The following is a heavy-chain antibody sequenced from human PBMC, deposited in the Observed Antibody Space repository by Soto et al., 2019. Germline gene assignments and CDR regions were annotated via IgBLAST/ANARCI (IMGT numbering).Heavy chain of an antibody. D-gene: IGHD6-19*01. CDR1: GYTFNRHD. Sequence: QVQLVQSGAEVKRSGASVRISCKASGYTFNRHDINWVRQATGQGPEWIGWMNPKSGKTGYAQKFQGRLTMTRDSSITTAYMDLSSLTSEDTGIYYCAREGLYGSIQDNTFDIWGQGTMVSVSS. V-gene: IGHV1-8*01. CDR3: AREGLYGSIQDNTFDI. J-gene: IGHJ3*02. CDR2: MNPKSGKT.